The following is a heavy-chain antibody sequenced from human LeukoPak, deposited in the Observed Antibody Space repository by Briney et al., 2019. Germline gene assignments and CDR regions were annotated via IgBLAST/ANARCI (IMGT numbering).Heavy chain of an antibody. J-gene: IGHJ6*03. V-gene: IGHV1-8*01. Sequence: ASVKVSCKASGYTFTSYDINWVRQATGQGLEWMGWMNPNSGNTGYAQKFQGRVTMTRNTSISAAYMELSSLSSEDTAVYYCARGLSFRGAVYYMDVWGKGTTVTISS. CDR3: ARGLSFRGAVYYMDV. CDR2: MNPNSGNT. CDR1: GYTFTSYD. D-gene: IGHD3-10*01.